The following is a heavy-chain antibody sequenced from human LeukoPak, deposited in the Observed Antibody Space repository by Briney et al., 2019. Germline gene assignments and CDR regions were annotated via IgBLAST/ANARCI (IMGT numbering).Heavy chain of an antibody. Sequence: ASVKVSCKASGFTFTSSAVQWVRQARGQRLEWIGWIVVGSGNTNYARKFQERVTITRDMSTSTAYMELSSLRSEDTAVYYCAAGESVSWYWYYFDYWGQGTLVTVSS. CDR2: IVVGSGNT. D-gene: IGHD6-13*01. CDR3: AAGESVSWYWYYFDY. V-gene: IGHV1-58*01. CDR1: GFTFTSSA. J-gene: IGHJ4*02.